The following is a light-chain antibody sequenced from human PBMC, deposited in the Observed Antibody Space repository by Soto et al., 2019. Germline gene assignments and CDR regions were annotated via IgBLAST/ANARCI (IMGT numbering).Light chain of an antibody. Sequence: DIVMTQSPDSLAVSLGERATINCKSSQSVLYSSNNKNYLAWYQQKPGQPPKLLIYWALTPESGVPDRFSGSGSRTDFTLTIGSLQAEDVSVYYCQQYYSTPQTFGQGTKLEIK. CDR3: QQYYSTPQT. CDR1: QSVLYSSNNKNY. CDR2: WAL. V-gene: IGKV4-1*01. J-gene: IGKJ2*01.